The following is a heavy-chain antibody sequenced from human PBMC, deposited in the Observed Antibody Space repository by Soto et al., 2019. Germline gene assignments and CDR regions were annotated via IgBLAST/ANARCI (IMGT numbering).Heavy chain of an antibody. CDR1: GGTFSSYA. CDR2: IIPIFGTA. V-gene: IGHV1-69*13. Sequence: SVKVSCKASGGTFSSYAISWVRQAPGQGLEWMGGIIPIFGTANYAQKFQGRVTITADESTSTAYMELSSLRSEDTAVYYCARVKYDILTGYSFYYYYGMDVWGQGTTVTVSS. J-gene: IGHJ6*02. D-gene: IGHD3-9*01. CDR3: ARVKYDILTGYSFYYYYGMDV.